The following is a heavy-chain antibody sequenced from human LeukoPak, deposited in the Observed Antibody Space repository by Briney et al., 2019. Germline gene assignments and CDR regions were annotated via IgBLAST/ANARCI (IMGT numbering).Heavy chain of an antibody. V-gene: IGHV3-30*03. Sequence: GGSLSLSCAASGFTFSSYGMHWVRQAPGKGLEWVAVISYSGSNKYYADSVKGRFTISRDNSKNTLYLQMNSLRAEDTAVYYCARDRMGYSGYDPDYSGQGTLVTVSS. CDR3: ARDRMGYSGYDPDY. J-gene: IGHJ4*02. D-gene: IGHD5-12*01. CDR1: GFTFSSYG. CDR2: ISYSGSNK.